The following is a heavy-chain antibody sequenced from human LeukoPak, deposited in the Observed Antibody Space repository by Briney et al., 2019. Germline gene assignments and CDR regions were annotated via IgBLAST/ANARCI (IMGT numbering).Heavy chain of an antibody. CDR1: GYSFTSYW. J-gene: IGHJ6*02. V-gene: IGHV5-51*01. D-gene: IGHD2-15*01. Sequence: GESLNISCKGSGYSFTSYWIGWVRQMPGKGLEWVGIIYPGDSETRYRPSFQGQVTISADKSISTAYLQWSSLKASHTAMYYCARHPTSLLGYYYGMDVWGQGTTVTVSS. CDR2: IYPGDSET. CDR3: ARHPTSLLGYYYGMDV.